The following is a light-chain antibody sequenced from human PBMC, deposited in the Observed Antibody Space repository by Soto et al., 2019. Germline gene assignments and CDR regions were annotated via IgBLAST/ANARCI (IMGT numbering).Light chain of an antibody. V-gene: IGKV1-39*01. J-gene: IGKJ3*01. CDR1: QTIASS. Sequence: DIQMTQSPSSLSASVGDSVTITCRASQTIASSVNWYQQKPGEAPKLLIYVASSLQSGVPSRFSGSGSGTDFTFTISSLQPEDFATYFCQQSYSNPDTFGPGTKVDIK. CDR2: VAS. CDR3: QQSYSNPDT.